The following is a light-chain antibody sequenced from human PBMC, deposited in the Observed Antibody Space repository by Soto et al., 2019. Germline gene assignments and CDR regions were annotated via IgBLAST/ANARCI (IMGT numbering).Light chain of an antibody. Sequence: QSALTQPASVSGSPGQSITISCTGTGSDVGGYNYVSWYQQHPGKAPKVMIYDVSNRPSGVSTRFSGSKSGNTASLTISGLQAEDDADDYCSSYTSASTPVVFGGGTKLTVL. J-gene: IGLJ2*01. CDR3: SSYTSASTPVV. V-gene: IGLV2-14*01. CDR2: DVS. CDR1: GSDVGGYNY.